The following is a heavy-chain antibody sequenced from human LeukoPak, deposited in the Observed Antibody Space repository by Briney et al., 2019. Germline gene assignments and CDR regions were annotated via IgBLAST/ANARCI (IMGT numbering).Heavy chain of an antibody. CDR2: ISAYNGNT. CDR1: GYTFTSYG. D-gene: IGHD1-20*01. Sequence: GASVKVSCKTSGYTFTSYGIAWVRQAPGQGLEWMGWISAYNGNTHYAQKFQGRAALTTDISTSTAYMELGSLTSDDTAVYYCARDHVHNWNDAEPLDPWGQGTLVTISS. V-gene: IGHV1-18*01. CDR3: ARDHVHNWNDAEPLDP. J-gene: IGHJ5*02.